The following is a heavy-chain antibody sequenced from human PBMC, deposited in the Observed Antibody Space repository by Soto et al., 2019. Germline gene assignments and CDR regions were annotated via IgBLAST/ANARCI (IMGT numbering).Heavy chain of an antibody. CDR1: GGSFSGYY. V-gene: IGHV4-34*01. CDR2: INHSGST. CDR3: ARIWEYGDSDFDY. J-gene: IGHJ4*02. Sequence: SETLSLTCAVYGGSFSGYYWSWIRQPPGKGLEWIGEINHSGSTNYNPSLKSRVTISVDTSKNQFSLKLSSVTAADTAVYYCARIWEYGDSDFDYWGQGTLVTVS. D-gene: IGHD4-17*01.